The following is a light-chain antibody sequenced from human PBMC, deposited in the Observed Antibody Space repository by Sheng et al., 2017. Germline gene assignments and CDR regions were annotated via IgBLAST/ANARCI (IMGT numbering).Light chain of an antibody. CDR2: AAS. V-gene: IGKV3-15*01. CDR1: QSVSSK. CDR3: QQYDKWPLP. Sequence: EIVMTQSPATLSVSPGERATLSCRASQSVSSKLAWYQQKPGQAPRLLIYAASTRATGIPARFXGSGSGXEFTLTISSLQSEDFAVYYCQQYDKWPLPFGGGTKVEIK. J-gene: IGKJ4*01.